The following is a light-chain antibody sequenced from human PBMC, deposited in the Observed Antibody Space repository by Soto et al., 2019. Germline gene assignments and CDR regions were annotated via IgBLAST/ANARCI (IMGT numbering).Light chain of an antibody. Sequence: EIVMTQSPATLSVSPGERATLSCRASQSVFSSLAWYQQKPGQAPRLLIYGAATRATGIPARFSGSGSGTEFTLTISSLQSEDSAVYYCQQYHTSPSLTFGGGTKVDIK. CDR3: QQYHTSPSLT. V-gene: IGKV3-15*01. CDR2: GAA. CDR1: QSVFSS. J-gene: IGKJ4*01.